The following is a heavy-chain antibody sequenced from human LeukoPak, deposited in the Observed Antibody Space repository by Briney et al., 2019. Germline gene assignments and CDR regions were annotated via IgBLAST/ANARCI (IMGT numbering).Heavy chain of an antibody. V-gene: IGHV4-39*07. CDR1: GDSISSSHYY. CDR3: ARLSTAVAGNLFDY. D-gene: IGHD6-19*01. Sequence: SETLSLTCTVSGDSISSSHYYWVCVRRPPGKGLECIGSINYSGTTYYNSSLKSRVIISIDTSRNQFSLKVNSVTAADTAVYYCARLSTAVAGNLFDYWGQGSLVTVSS. J-gene: IGHJ4*02. CDR2: INYSGTT.